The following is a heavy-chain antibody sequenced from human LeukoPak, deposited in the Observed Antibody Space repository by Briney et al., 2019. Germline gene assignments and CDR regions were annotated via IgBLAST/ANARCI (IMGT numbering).Heavy chain of an antibody. CDR3: AKDLGYVNYYYGMDV. D-gene: IGHD1-1*01. Sequence: GGSLRLSCAASGFTFSRYGMHWVRQAPGKGLEWVAVISYDGSNKYYADSVKGRFTISRDNSKNTLYLQMNSLRAEDTAVYYCAKDLGYVNYYYGMDVWGQGTTVTVSS. J-gene: IGHJ6*02. CDR1: GFTFSRYG. V-gene: IGHV3-30*18. CDR2: ISYDGSNK.